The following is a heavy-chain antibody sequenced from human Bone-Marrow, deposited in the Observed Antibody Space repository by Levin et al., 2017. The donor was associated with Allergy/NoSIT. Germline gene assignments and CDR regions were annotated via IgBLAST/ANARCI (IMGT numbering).Heavy chain of an antibody. CDR3: ARVLRYETAQDF. CDR1: GFPFSTYA. J-gene: IGHJ4*02. V-gene: IGHV3-30*04. Sequence: PGGSLRLSCAASGFPFSTYAMHWVRQAPGKGLEWVAFISHDGRDTYYPDSVKGRFTISRDNSKNTLYLQMNSLRGEDTAVYYCARVLRYETAQDFWGQGTLVTVSS. D-gene: IGHD3-9*01. CDR2: ISHDGRDT.